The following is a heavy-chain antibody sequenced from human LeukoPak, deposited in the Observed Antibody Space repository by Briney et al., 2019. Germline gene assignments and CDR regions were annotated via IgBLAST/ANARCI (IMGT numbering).Heavy chain of an antibody. D-gene: IGHD3-22*01. J-gene: IGHJ5*02. CDR2: INPNSGGT. CDR3: AGDSSGYYFKGPQFDP. CDR1: GYTFTVYY. V-gene: IGHV1-2*02. Sequence: ASVTVSCKASGYTFTVYYMHWVRQAPGQGLEWMGWINPNSGGTNYAQKFQGRVTMTRDTSISTAYMELSRLRSVDTAVYYCAGDSSGYYFKGPQFDPWGQGTLVTVSS.